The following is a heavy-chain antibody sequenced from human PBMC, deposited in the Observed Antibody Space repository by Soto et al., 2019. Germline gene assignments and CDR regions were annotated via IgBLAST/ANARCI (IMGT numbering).Heavy chain of an antibody. J-gene: IGHJ6*02. Sequence: SETLSLTCAVYGGSFSAYYWSWVRQPPGKGLERIGEIIHSESTKYNPSLKGRVTISVDTSKNQFSLKLSSVTAADTAVYYCARQRPTDGRWEFANYYGMDVWGQGTPVTVSS. CDR3: ARQRPTDGRWEFANYYGMDV. D-gene: IGHD1-26*01. V-gene: IGHV4-34*12. CDR1: GGSFSAYY. CDR2: IIHSEST.